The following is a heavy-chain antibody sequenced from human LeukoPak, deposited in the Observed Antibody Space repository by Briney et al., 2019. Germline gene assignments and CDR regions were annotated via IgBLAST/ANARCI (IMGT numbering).Heavy chain of an antibody. J-gene: IGHJ4*02. CDR2: INPSGGST. CDR1: GGTFSSYA. V-gene: IGHV1-46*01. D-gene: IGHD1-26*01. Sequence: VASVKVSCKASGGTFSSYAISWVRQAPGQGLEWMGIINPSGGSTSYAQKFQGRVTMTRDTSTSTVYMELSSLRSEDTAVYYCARDRWELTSWGQGTLVTVSS. CDR3: ARDRWELTS.